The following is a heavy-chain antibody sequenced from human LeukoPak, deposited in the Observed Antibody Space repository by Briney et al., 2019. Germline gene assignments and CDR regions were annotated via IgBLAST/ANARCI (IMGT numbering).Heavy chain of an antibody. CDR2: IYYSGST. CDR3: ARVEVAYYFDY. Sequence: SETLSLTCTVSGGSISSSSYYWGWIRQPPGKGLEWIGSIYYSGSTYYNPSLKSRVTISVDTSKNQFSLKLSSVTAADTAVYYCARVEVAYYFDYWGQGTLVTVSS. D-gene: IGHD2-21*01. V-gene: IGHV4-39*07. CDR1: GGSISSSSYY. J-gene: IGHJ4*02.